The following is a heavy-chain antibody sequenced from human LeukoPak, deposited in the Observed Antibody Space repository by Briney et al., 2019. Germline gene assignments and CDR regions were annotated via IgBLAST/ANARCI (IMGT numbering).Heavy chain of an antibody. CDR3: ARGIAVAGTGWYFDL. J-gene: IGHJ2*01. CDR2: TYYRSKQYN. CDR1: GDSVSSNSAA. D-gene: IGHD6-19*01. V-gene: IGHV6-1*01. Sequence: SQTLSLTCAISGDSVSSNSAAWNWIRQSPSRGLEWVARTYYRSKQYNDYAVSEKSRIIIIPDTSKNQFSLQLNSVTPEDTAVYFCARGIAVAGTGWYFDLWGRGTLVTVSS.